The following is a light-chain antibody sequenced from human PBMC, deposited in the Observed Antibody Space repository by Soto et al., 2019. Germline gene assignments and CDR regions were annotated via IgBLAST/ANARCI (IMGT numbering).Light chain of an antibody. J-gene: IGKJ1*01. CDR3: QQSYSRVS. CDR1: QNIDFY. Sequence: DIQMTQSPSSLSASVGVRVTITCRASQNIDFYLNWFQQKPGKAPKLLIYAASNLQSGVPSRLSGSGSGTDFTLTISSLQPEDFATYYCQQSYSRVSFGQGTKVDIK. V-gene: IGKV1-39*01. CDR2: AAS.